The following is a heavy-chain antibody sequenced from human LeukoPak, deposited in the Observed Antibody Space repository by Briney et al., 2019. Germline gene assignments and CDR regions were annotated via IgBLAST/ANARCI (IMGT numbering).Heavy chain of an antibody. D-gene: IGHD6-19*01. CDR3: ARQGINSGWLADP. J-gene: IGHJ5*02. CDR2: IYPGDSDT. CDR1: GYSFTSYW. Sequence: LGESLKISCKGSGYSFTSYWIGWVRQMPGKGLEWMGIIYPGDSDTRYSPSFQGQVTISADKSISTAYLQWSSLKASDSAMYYCARQGINSGWLADPWGQGTLVTVSS. V-gene: IGHV5-51*01.